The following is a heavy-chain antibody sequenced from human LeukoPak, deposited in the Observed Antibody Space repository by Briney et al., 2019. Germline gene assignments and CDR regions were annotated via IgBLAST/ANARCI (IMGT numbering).Heavy chain of an antibody. D-gene: IGHD2-15*01. J-gene: IGHJ4*02. CDR2: IYPGDSDT. CDR3: ARADRGCSGGSCYDY. V-gene: IGHV5-51*01. Sequence: GESLKISCKGSGYGFTSYWIGWVRQMPGKGLEWMGIIYPGDSDTRYSPSFQGQVTISADKSISTAYLQWSSLKASDTAMYYCARADRGCSGGSCYDYWGQGTLVTVSS. CDR1: GYGFTSYW.